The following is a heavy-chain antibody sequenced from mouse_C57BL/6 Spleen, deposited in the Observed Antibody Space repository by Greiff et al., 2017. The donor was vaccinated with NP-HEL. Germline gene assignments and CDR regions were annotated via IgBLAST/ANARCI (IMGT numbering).Heavy chain of an antibody. Sequence: EVKLVESGGDLVKPGGSLKLSCAASGFTFSSYGMSWVRQTPDKRLEWVATISTGGSYTYYPDSVKGRFTISKDNAKNTLYLQMSSRKSEDTAMYYCARDFTGTYWYFDVWGKGTTVTVSA. CDR2: ISTGGSYT. D-gene: IGHD4-1*01. CDR1: GFTFSSYG. V-gene: IGHV5-6*01. J-gene: IGHJ1*03. CDR3: ARDFTGTYWYFDV.